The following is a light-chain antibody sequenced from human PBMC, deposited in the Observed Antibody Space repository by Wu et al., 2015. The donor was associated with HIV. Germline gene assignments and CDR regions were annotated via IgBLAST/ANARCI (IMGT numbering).Light chain of an antibody. V-gene: IGKV1-27*01. J-gene: IGKJ1*01. Sequence: DVQLTQPPSFLAASVGDTVTITCRASQSISGYLAWYQQKPGKAPNLLIYAASTVQTGVPSRFSGGGYGTEFTLTISSLQPEDVATYYCQKYNTAPWTFGQGTKVEMK. CDR3: QKYNTAPWT. CDR2: AAS. CDR1: QSISGY.